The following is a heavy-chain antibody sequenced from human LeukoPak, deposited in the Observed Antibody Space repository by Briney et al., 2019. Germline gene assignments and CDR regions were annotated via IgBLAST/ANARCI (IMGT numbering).Heavy chain of an antibody. D-gene: IGHD6-19*01. J-gene: IGHJ3*02. CDR3: ARERNSSGLDAFDI. Sequence: GGSLRLSCAASGFTFSSYPMNWVRQAPGKGLEWVSYISSSGSTIYYADSVKGRFTISRDDARNSLSLQMNSLRAEDTAVYYCARERNSSGLDAFDIWGQGTMVTVSS. CDR2: ISSSGSTI. CDR1: GFTFSSYP. V-gene: IGHV3-48*01.